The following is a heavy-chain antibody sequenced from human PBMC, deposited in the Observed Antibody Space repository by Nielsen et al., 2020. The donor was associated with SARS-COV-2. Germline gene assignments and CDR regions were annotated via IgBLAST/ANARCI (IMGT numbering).Heavy chain of an antibody. CDR3: ARVNHSSISA. CDR1: GFIFSDYY. Sequence: GESLKISCAASGFIFSDYYMGWIRQAPGKGLEWVSYISSSGTTIYYADSVKGRFSISRENAKNSLYLQMDSLRAEDTAIYYCARVNHSSISAWGQGTVVTVSS. CDR2: ISSSGTTI. V-gene: IGHV3-11*04. J-gene: IGHJ5*02. D-gene: IGHD3-22*01.